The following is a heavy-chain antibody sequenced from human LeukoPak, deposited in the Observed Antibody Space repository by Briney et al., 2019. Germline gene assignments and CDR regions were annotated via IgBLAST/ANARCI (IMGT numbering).Heavy chain of an antibody. V-gene: IGHV3-23*01. Sequence: GGSLRLSCAASGFTFSSYAMSWVRQAAGEGLGWVSAISGSGVSTYYADSVKGRFTISRANSKNTLDLQMNNLRAEHTGVYYCAKKQYYGSGSHEYWGQGTLVTVSS. CDR1: GFTFSSYA. CDR3: AKKQYYGSGSHEY. D-gene: IGHD3-10*01. CDR2: ISGSGVST. J-gene: IGHJ4*02.